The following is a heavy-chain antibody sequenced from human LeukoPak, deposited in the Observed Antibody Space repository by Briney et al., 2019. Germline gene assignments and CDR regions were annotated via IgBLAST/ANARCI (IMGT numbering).Heavy chain of an antibody. CDR1: GFTFSSYE. CDR2: ISSSGSTI. V-gene: IGHV3-48*03. D-gene: IGHD5-24*01. CDR3: ARGDGYNTDLDY. Sequence: QTGGSLRLSCAASGFTFSSYEMNWVRQAPGKGLEWVSYISSSGSTIYYADSVKGRFTISRDNAKNSLYLQMNSLRAEDTAVYYCARGDGYNTDLDYWGQGTLVTVSS. J-gene: IGHJ4*02.